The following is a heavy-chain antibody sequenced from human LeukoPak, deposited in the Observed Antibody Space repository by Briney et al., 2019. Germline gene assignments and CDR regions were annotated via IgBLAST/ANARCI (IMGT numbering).Heavy chain of an antibody. Sequence: GGSLRLSCAASGFTLSNHWMTRVRQAPGKGLEWVANINQDGSQKYYLDSVKGRFTISRDNAKNSVYPQMNSLRVEDTAVYYCARWEIRGTAHQLDYWGQGTLVTVSS. D-gene: IGHD1-7*01. CDR3: ARWEIRGTAHQLDY. V-gene: IGHV3-7*01. J-gene: IGHJ4*02. CDR1: GFTLSNHW. CDR2: INQDGSQK.